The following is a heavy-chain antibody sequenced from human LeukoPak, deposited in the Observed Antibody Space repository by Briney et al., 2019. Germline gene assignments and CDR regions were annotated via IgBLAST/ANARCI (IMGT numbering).Heavy chain of an antibody. CDR2: ISSSSSYI. V-gene: IGHV3-21*01. CDR3: AKVSTTVTRHYYYYMDV. J-gene: IGHJ6*03. CDR1: GFTFSSYS. Sequence: GGSLRLSCAASGFTFSSYSMNWVRQAPGKGLEWVSSISSSSSYIYYADSVKGRFTISRDNSKNTLYLQMNSLRAEDTAVYYCAKVSTTVTRHYYYYMDVWGKGTTVTISS. D-gene: IGHD4-17*01.